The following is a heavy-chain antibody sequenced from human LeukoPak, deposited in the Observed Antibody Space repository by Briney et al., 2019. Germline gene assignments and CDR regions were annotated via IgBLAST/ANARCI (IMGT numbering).Heavy chain of an antibody. V-gene: IGHV3-23*01. CDR3: AKDRSSGWYDAFDI. CDR2: ISGSGGST. CDR1: GFTFSSYA. D-gene: IGHD6-19*01. J-gene: IGHJ3*02. Sequence: PGGSLRLSCAASGFTFSSYAMSWVRQAPGKGLVWVSSISGSGGSTYYSDSVKGRFTISRDNSKNTLYLQLNSLRAEDTAVYYCAKDRSSGWYDAFDIWGQGTMVIVSS.